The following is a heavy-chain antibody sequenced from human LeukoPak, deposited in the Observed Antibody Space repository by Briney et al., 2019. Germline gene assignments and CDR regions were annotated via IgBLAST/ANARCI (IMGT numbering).Heavy chain of an antibody. D-gene: IGHD4-17*01. Sequence: SETLSLTCTVSGGSISSYYWSWIRQPPGKGLEWIGYIYYSGSTNYNPSLKSRVATSVDTSKNQFSLKLSSVTAADTAVYYCARVPYGDYEDDFDIWGQGTMVTVSS. CDR3: ARVPYGDYEDDFDI. CDR1: GGSISSYY. V-gene: IGHV4-59*01. J-gene: IGHJ3*02. CDR2: IYYSGST.